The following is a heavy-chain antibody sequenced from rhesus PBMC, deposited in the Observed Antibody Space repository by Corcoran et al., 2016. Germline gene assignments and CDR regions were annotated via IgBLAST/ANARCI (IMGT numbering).Heavy chain of an antibody. V-gene: IGHV4-73*01. CDR2: IDGNSAST. CDR1: GGSISGYY. J-gene: IGHJ5-1*01. Sequence: QVTLQQWGEGLVKPSETLSLPCAVYGGSISGYYWNWIRQPPGKGLEWIGNIDGNSASTNNNPSLKNRVTISKDTSKKQVSLKLSSVTAADTAVYYCARTRGVDVWGPGVLVTVSS. CDR3: ARTRGVDV.